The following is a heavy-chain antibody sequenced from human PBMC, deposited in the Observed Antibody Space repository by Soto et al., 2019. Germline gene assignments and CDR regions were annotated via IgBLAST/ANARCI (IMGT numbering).Heavy chain of an antibody. V-gene: IGHV4-39*01. D-gene: IGHD3-22*01. CDR3: ARVIVVVSYFDY. J-gene: IGHJ4*02. CDR2: IYYSGST. Sequence: QLQLQESGPGLVKPSETLSLTCTVSGGSISSSSYYWGWIRQPPGKGLEWIGSIYYSGSTYYNPSLKSRVTISVDTSKNQFSLKLSSVTAADTAVYYCARVIVVVSYFDYWGQGTLVTVSS. CDR1: GGSISSSSYY.